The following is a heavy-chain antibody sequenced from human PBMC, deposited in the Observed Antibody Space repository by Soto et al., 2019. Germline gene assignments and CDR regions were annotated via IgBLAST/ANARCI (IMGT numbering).Heavy chain of an antibody. Sequence: SGPTLVNPTETLTLTCTFSGFSLASGKVGVTWIRQPPGKALEWLAHIFSNVEKSYRTSLKDRLTISEDTSKSQVVLTMTNVDPVDTATYYCAQILFGRSVAGGYFYMDVWGKGTTVTVSS. D-gene: IGHD6-19*01. CDR2: IFSNVEK. CDR3: AQILFGRSVAGGYFYMDV. J-gene: IGHJ6*03. CDR1: GFSLASGKVG. V-gene: IGHV2-26*01.